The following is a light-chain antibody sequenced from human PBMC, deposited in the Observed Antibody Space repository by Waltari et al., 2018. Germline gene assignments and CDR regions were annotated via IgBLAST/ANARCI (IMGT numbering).Light chain of an antibody. CDR1: QDIRND. Sequence: IQMTPSPSSLSASVGDRVPIPRRASQDIRNDLGWYRQKPGKAPELLLYEASTLQSGVSSRFSGSGSGTDFTLTISSLQPEDFATYYCLQDYNYLTFGQGTKVEIK. CDR2: EAS. V-gene: IGKV1-6*01. CDR3: LQDYNYLT. J-gene: IGKJ1*01.